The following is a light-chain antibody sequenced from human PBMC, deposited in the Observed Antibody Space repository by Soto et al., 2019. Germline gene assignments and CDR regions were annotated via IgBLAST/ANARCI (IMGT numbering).Light chain of an antibody. CDR3: QQYGDSPRIT. J-gene: IGKJ5*01. Sequence: DIVMMLFTSTLFVSSGERATLSCRASQSVTSNLAWYQQKPGQAPMLLIFGASIRVTGIPDRFIGSGSGTDFTLTIIRLEPEDFAVYYCQQYGDSPRITFGQGTRLEI. CDR1: QSVTSN. V-gene: IGKV3D-15*02. CDR2: GAS.